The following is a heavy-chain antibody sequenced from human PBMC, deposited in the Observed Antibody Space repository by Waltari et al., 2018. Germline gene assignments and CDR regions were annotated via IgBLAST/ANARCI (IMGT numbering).Heavy chain of an antibody. CDR1: GFIVSSNY. D-gene: IGHD6-19*01. Sequence: EVQLVASGGGLIQPGGSLRLSCAASGFIVSSNYMGWVRQAPGRGLEWVSLIYSGGSTYYADSVKGRFTISRDNSKNTLYLQMDSLSVEDTAVYYCARWQQWPVRAFDYWGQGTLVTVSS. V-gene: IGHV3-53*01. J-gene: IGHJ4*02. CDR3: ARWQQWPVRAFDY. CDR2: IYSGGST.